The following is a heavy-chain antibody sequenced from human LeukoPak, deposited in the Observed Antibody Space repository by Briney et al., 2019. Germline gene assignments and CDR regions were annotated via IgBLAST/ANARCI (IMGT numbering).Heavy chain of an antibody. CDR2: IRSKAYGGTT. CDR3: TRHPIDYYDSSGYWYYFDY. J-gene: IGHJ4*02. CDR1: GFTFGDYA. V-gene: IGHV3-49*04. Sequence: QPGGSLRPSCTASGFTFGDYAMSWVRQAPGKGLEWVGFIRSKAYGGTTEYAASVKGRFTVSRDDSQSIAYLQMNSLKTEDTAIYYCTRHPIDYYDSSGYWYYFDYWGQGTLVTVSS. D-gene: IGHD3-22*01.